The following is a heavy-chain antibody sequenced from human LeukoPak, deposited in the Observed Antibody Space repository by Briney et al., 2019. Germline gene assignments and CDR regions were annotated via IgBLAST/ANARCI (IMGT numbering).Heavy chain of an antibody. CDR1: GLTFSSYG. CDR2: ISGSGGST. CDR3: AKDRFGESLSYFDY. D-gene: IGHD3-10*01. V-gene: IGHV3-23*01. Sequence: QSGGSLRLSCAASGLTFSSYGMSWVRQAPGKGLEWVSAISGSGGSTYYADSVKGRFTISRDNSKNTLYLQMNSLRAEDTAVYYCAKDRFGESLSYFDYWGQGTLVTVSP. J-gene: IGHJ4*02.